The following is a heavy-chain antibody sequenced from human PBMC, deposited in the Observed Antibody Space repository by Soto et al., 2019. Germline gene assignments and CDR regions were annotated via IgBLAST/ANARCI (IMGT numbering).Heavy chain of an antibody. D-gene: IGHD1-1*01. V-gene: IGHV3-30*04. CDR3: VRCWGTGDGSNLGYNWFDP. CDR1: GFPVSGYS. J-gene: IGHJ5*02. CDR2: ISYDGRNK. Sequence: QVQVVESGGGVVQPGRSLRLSCAASGFPVSGYSMHWVRQAPGKGLEWVALISYDGRNKDYADSVKGRFTISRDDSKNTLYLQMNRLRAEDTAVYYCVRCWGTGDGSNLGYNWFDPWGQGTLVTVSS.